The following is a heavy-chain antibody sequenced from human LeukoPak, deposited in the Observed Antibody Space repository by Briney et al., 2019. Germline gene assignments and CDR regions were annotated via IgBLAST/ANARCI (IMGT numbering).Heavy chain of an antibody. CDR1: GFTFNTSS. Sequence: NPGGSLRLSCAASGFTFNTSSLNWVRQAPGKGLEWVSSITSSSVYIYYADSVKGRFTLSRDDSKKTLYLQMNSLRAEDTAVYYCAKSGLNRFDYWGQGILVTVSS. CDR3: AKSGLNRFDY. V-gene: IGHV3-21*04. D-gene: IGHD2-15*01. J-gene: IGHJ4*02. CDR2: ITSSSVYI.